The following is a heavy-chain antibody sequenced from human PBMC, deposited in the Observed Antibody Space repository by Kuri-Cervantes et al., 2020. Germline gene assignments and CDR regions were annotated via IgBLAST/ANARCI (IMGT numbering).Heavy chain of an antibody. CDR1: GFSFSNHW. Sequence: GGSLRLSCAASGFSFSNHWMFRVRQAPGEGLVWVSSISPDGRITTYADSVKGRFTISRDNSKNTLYLQMNSLRAEDTAVYYCAKGHLRHCSSTSCSDAFDIWGQGTMVTVSS. J-gene: IGHJ3*02. V-gene: IGHV3-74*01. CDR3: AKGHLRHCSSTSCSDAFDI. D-gene: IGHD2-2*01. CDR2: ISPDGRIT.